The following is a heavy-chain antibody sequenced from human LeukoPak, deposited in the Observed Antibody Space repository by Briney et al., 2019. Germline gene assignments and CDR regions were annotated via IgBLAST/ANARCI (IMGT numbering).Heavy chain of an antibody. CDR1: GFTFSDHA. Sequence: GGSLRLSCTAFGFTFSDHAMHWVRQAPGKGLEWVTVISYHARDQFYADSVKGRFTVSRDNSRNILYLQMNSLRAEDSAVYYCAAQPCINGICYLDYWGQGALVTVSS. CDR3: AAQPCINGICYLDY. V-gene: IGHV3-30*04. J-gene: IGHJ4*02. CDR2: ISYHARDQ. D-gene: IGHD2-8*01.